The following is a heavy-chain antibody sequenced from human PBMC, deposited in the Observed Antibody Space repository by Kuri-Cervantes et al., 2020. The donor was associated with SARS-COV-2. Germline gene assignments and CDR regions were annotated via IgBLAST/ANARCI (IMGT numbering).Heavy chain of an antibody. Sequence: GGSLRLSCAASGFTFSSYGMHWVRQAPGKGLEWVAVISYDGSNKYYADSVKGRFTISRDNSKNTLYLQMNSLRAEDTAVYYCAKAVRGYYGSGSYEGGMDVWGQGTTVTVSS. J-gene: IGHJ6*02. D-gene: IGHD3-10*01. V-gene: IGHV3-30*18. CDR1: GFTFSSYG. CDR3: AKAVRGYYGSGSYEGGMDV. CDR2: ISYDGSNK.